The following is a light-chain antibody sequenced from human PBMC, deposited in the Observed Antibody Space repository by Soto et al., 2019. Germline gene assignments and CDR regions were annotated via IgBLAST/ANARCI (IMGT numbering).Light chain of an antibody. V-gene: IGKV1-5*03. CDR2: KAS. Sequence: DIQMTQSPSTLSASVGDRVTITCRASQSISSWLAWFQQQPGKAPKLLVYKASNLESGVPSRFSGSGSGTEFTLTISSLQPDDFATYDCQHYNSYSGTFGQGTKVEIK. CDR1: QSISSW. CDR3: QHYNSYSGT. J-gene: IGKJ1*01.